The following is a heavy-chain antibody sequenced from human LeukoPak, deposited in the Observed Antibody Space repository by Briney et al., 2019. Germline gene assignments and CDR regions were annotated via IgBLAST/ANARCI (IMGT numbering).Heavy chain of an antibody. CDR2: ISAYNGNT. CDR1: GYTFTSYA. D-gene: IGHD3-10*01. V-gene: IGHV1-18*01. J-gene: IGHJ6*02. CDR3: ARSPNYYGSGLDV. Sequence: ASVKVSCKASGYTFTSYAISWVRQAPGQGLEWMGWISAYNGNTNYAQKLMGRVTMTTDTSTSTAYMELRSLRSDDTAVYYCARSPNYYGSGLDVWGQGTTVTVSS.